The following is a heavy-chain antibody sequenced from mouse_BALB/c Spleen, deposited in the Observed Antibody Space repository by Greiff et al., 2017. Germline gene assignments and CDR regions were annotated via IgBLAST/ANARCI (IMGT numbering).Heavy chain of an antibody. CDR3: ARERYGNSFDY. J-gene: IGHJ2*01. V-gene: IGHV14-3*02. Sequence: EVKLMESGAELVKPGASVKLSCTASGFNIKDTYMHWVKQRPEQGLEWIGRIDPANGNTKYDPKFQGKATITADTSSNTAYLQLSSLTSEDTAVYYCARERYGNSFDYWGQGTTLTVSS. CDR2: IDPANGNT. D-gene: IGHD2-10*02. CDR1: GFNIKDTY.